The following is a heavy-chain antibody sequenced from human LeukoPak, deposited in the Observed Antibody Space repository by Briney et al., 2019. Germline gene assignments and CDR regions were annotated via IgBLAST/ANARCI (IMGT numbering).Heavy chain of an antibody. J-gene: IGHJ3*02. CDR1: GFIFRDYA. CDR3: TNEPERGGGGQAPNDAVEI. D-gene: IGHD4-23*01. V-gene: IGHV3-43*02. CDR2: ISGDGGMT. Sequence: GASLSLSCAVSGFIFRDYAMHWVREAPGKRLEWVSLISGDGGMTDDSDSEMGLFTNSRDNSKNSLYVQMNSLRTEDTALYFCTNEPERGGGGQAPNDAVEICGQGTMVIVSS.